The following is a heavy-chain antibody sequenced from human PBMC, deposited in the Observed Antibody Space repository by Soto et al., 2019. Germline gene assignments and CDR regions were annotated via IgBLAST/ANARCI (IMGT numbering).Heavy chain of an antibody. J-gene: IGHJ4*02. V-gene: IGHV1-18*04. CDR1: GDTFKYSS. CDR2: ISAQKGDT. Sequence: QVQLVQSGAEVRDPGASVNISCKASGDTFKYSSFTWVRQAPGQGLEWMGWISAQKGDTNYAQDFQGRVTMTTDKSTSTVYMDLRSLRSDDTAIYYWAKVGWFGELMPFESWCQGTLVRVS. CDR3: AKVGWFGELMPFES. D-gene: IGHD3-10*01.